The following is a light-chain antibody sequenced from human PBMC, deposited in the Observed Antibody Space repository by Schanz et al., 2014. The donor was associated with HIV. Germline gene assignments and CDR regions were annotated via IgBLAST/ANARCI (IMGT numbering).Light chain of an antibody. CDR2: KVS. CDR3: MQGTHWPPIT. CDR1: QSLAHSDGNIY. V-gene: IGKV2-30*02. Sequence: DVVLTQSPLSLPVTLGQPASISCTSSQSLAHSDGNIYLNWFHQRPGQSPRRLFYKVSNRDSGVPDRFSGNGSGNDFTLKISRVEAEDVGVYYCMQGTHWPPITFGQGTRLEIK. J-gene: IGKJ5*01.